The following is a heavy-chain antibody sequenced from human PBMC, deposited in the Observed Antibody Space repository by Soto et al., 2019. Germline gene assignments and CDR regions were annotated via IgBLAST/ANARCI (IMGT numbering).Heavy chain of an antibody. CDR2: IIPILGIA. J-gene: IGHJ3*02. Sequence: QVQLVQPGAEVKKPGSSVKVSCKASGGTFSSYTISWVRQAPGQGLEWMGRIIPILGIANYAQKFQGRVTITADKSTSTAYMELSSLRSEDTAVYYCARRYCTNGVCYGYAFDIWGQGTMVTVSS. CDR1: GGTFSSYT. CDR3: ARRYCTNGVCYGYAFDI. D-gene: IGHD2-8*01. V-gene: IGHV1-69*02.